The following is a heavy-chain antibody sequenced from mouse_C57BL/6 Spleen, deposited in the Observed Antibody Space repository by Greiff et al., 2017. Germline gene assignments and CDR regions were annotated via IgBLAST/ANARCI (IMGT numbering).Heavy chain of an antibody. CDR2: ISSGGDYI. J-gene: IGHJ2*01. CDR1: GFTFSSYA. D-gene: IGHD4-1*02. Sequence: EVKLVESGDGLVKPGGSLKLSCAASGFTFSSYAMSWVRQTPEKRLEWVAYISSGGDYIYYADTVKGRFIISTDNARNTLYLQMRSLKSEHTAMSYGTRDQLACDYWGQGTTLTVSS. CDR3: TRDQLACDY. V-gene: IGHV5-9-1*02.